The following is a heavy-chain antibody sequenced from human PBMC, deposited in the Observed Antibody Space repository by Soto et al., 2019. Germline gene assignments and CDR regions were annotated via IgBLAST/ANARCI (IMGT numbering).Heavy chain of an antibody. V-gene: IGHV4-34*01. CDR1: GGSFSGYY. Sequence: LSLTCAVYGGSFSGYYWSWIRQPPGKGLEWIGEINHSGSTNYNPSLKSRVPISVDTSKNQFSLKLSSVTAADTAVYYCARSKIWFGELRLSGNYCCYYWGKGTLVTVAS. CDR2: INHSGST. D-gene: IGHD3-10*01. J-gene: IGHJ4*02. CDR3: ARSKIWFGELRLSGNYCCYY.